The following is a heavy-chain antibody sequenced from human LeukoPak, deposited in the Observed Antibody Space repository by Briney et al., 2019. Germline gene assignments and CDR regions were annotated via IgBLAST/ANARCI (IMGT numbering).Heavy chain of an antibody. CDR1: GGSISSGSYY. Sequence: PSETLSLTCTVSGGSISSGSYYWSWIRQPAGKGLEWIGRIYTSGSTNCNPSLKSRVTISIDTSKNQFSLKLTSVTAADTAVYYCARALSYSKPPDYYYYYMDVWGKGTTVTVSS. J-gene: IGHJ6*03. V-gene: IGHV4-61*02. CDR2: IYTSGST. CDR3: ARALSYSKPPDYYYYYMDV. D-gene: IGHD4-11*01.